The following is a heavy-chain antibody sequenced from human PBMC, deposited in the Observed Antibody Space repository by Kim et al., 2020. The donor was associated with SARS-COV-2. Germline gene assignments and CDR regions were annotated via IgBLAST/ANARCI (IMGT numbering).Heavy chain of an antibody. J-gene: IGHJ4*02. Sequence: SVKVSCKASGGTFSSYAISWVRQAPGQGLEWMGGIIPIFGTANYAQKFQGRVTITADESTSTAYMELSSLRSEDTAVYYCARDLGITMVQGVIFGYYFDYWGQGTLVNVSS. CDR3: ARDLGITMVQGVIFGYYFDY. D-gene: IGHD3-10*01. CDR1: GGTFSSYA. V-gene: IGHV1-69*13. CDR2: IIPIFGTA.